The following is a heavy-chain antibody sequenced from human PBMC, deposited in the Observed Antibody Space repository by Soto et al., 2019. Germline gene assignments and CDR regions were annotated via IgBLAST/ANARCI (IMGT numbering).Heavy chain of an antibody. D-gene: IGHD6-13*01. CDR3: AKDRSSSWYRWDWFDP. Sequence: PGGSLRLSCAASGFTFSSYAMSWVRQAPGKGLEWVSAISGCGGSTYYADSVKGRFTISRDNSKTTLYLQMNSLRAEDTAVYYCAKDRSSSWYRWDWFDPWGQGTLVTVAS. CDR2: ISGCGGST. CDR1: GFTFSSYA. J-gene: IGHJ5*02. V-gene: IGHV3-23*01.